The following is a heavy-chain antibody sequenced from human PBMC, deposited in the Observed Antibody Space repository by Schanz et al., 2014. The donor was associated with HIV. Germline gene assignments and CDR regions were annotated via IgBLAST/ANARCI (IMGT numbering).Heavy chain of an antibody. CDR1: GFNFNNYA. V-gene: IGHV3-23*01. Sequence: QLLESGGGLVQPGGLLRLSCAASGFNFNNYAMTWVRQAPGKGLEWVSSISGSGVSTFYAGSVKGRFAISRDKSKNTLYLQMNSLRVEDTAVYYCAKMARSVAANTNFDYWGQGTLVTVSS. J-gene: IGHJ4*02. CDR2: ISGSGVST. D-gene: IGHD6-19*01. CDR3: AKMARSVAANTNFDY.